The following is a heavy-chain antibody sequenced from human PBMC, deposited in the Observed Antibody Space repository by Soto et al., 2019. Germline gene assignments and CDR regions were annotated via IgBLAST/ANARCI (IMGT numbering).Heavy chain of an antibody. D-gene: IGHD5-12*01. J-gene: IGHJ4*02. Sequence: GGSLRLACGASRFTFGTYEMHWVRQAPGKGLEWVSCISSSGSSVYYADSVKGRFTISRDNSRNSLYLQMNSLRDEDTALYYCVRYCSSTLCNGVATRTFDYWGQGALVTVSS. CDR3: VRYCSSTLCNGVATRTFDY. V-gene: IGHV3-48*03. CDR2: ISSSGSSV. CDR1: RFTFGTYE.